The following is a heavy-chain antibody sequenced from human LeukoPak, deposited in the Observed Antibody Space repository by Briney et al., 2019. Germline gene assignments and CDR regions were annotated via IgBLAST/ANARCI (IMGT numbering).Heavy chain of an antibody. Sequence: PGRSLRLSCAASGFTFDDYAMHWVRQAPGKGLEWVSGISWNGGSIGYADSVKGRFTISRDNAKNSLYLQMNSLRPEDTALYYCAKDVGHTWIISYYFDYWGQGTLVTVSS. D-gene: IGHD5-12*01. CDR1: GFTFDDYA. CDR3: AKDVGHTWIISYYFDY. V-gene: IGHV3-9*01. CDR2: ISWNGGSI. J-gene: IGHJ4*02.